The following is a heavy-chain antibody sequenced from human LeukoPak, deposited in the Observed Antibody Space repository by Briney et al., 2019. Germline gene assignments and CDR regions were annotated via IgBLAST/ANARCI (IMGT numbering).Heavy chain of an antibody. CDR2: INTDGSST. D-gene: IGHD6-6*01. V-gene: IGHV3-74*01. Sequence: GGSLRLSCAASGFTFSSYWMHWVRQAPGKGLVWVSRINTDGSSTSYADSVKGRFTISRDNSKNTLYLQMNSLRAEDTAVYYCAKDPPIESSSVFDPWGQGTLVTVSS. CDR1: GFTFSSYW. CDR3: AKDPPIESSSVFDP. J-gene: IGHJ5*02.